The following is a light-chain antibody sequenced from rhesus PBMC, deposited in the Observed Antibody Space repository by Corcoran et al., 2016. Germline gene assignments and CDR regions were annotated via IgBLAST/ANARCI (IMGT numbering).Light chain of an antibody. J-gene: IGKJ3*01. CDR3: QQYYRYPFT. Sequence: DIQMTQSPSSLSASVGDTVTITCRASQSFSSSLAWYQQKPGKAPKLLIYSASSLQSGVPSRFSGSKSGTDFTLTISSLQPEDIASYYCQQYYRYPFTFGPGTKLDIK. V-gene: IGKV1-46*01. CDR2: SAS. CDR1: QSFSSS.